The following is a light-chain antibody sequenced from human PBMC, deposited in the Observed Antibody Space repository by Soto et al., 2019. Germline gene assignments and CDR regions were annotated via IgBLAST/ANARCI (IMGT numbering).Light chain of an antibody. Sequence: DIQMTQSPSSVSASVRDRVTITCRASQRIGASLAWYQHKPGKAPKLLIFAASSLQSGVPSRFSGSGSGTDFTLTISSLQPEDFATYYCQQANGFPLTFGGGTRVEIK. V-gene: IGKV1-12*01. J-gene: IGKJ4*01. CDR3: QQANGFPLT. CDR2: AAS. CDR1: QRIGAS.